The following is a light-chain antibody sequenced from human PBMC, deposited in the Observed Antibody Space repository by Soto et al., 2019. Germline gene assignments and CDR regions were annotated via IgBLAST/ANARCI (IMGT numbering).Light chain of an antibody. Sequence: EVVLTQSPGTVSLSPGERATLSCRASQSVTSNYLAWYQQKPGQAPRLLIYAASSRATGIPDRFSGSGSGTDFTRSISRLEPEDCAVYYCHQYGSSITWTFGQGTKVEIK. CDR3: HQYGSSITWT. J-gene: IGKJ1*01. V-gene: IGKV3-20*01. CDR1: QSVTSNY. CDR2: AAS.